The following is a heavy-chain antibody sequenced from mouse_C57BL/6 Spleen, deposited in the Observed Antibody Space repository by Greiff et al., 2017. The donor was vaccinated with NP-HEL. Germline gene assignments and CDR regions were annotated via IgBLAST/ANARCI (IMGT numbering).Heavy chain of an antibody. V-gene: IGHV14-4*01. D-gene: IGHD1-1*01. CDR3: THSGSMAWFAY. J-gene: IGHJ3*01. CDR2: IDPENGDT. Sequence: EVQLQQSGAELVRPGASVKLSCTASGFNIKDDYMHWVKQRPEQGLEWIGWIDPENGDTEYASKFQGKATITADTSSNTAYLQLSSLTSEDTAVYYCTHSGSMAWFAYWGQETLVTVSA. CDR1: GFNIKDDY.